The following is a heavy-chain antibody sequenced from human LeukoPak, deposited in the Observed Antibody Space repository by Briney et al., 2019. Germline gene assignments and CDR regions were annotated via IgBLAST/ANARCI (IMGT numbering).Heavy chain of an antibody. Sequence: GGSLRLSCAASGFTFTSHWMHWVRQTPGKGLVWVSHINDAGSDTKYADSVKGRFTISRDNAKNTLYLQMNSLRAEDTAMYYCVREYYGQLYWGQGTRVTVYS. D-gene: IGHD3-10*01. J-gene: IGHJ4*02. CDR1: GFTFTSHW. CDR3: VREYYGQLY. V-gene: IGHV3-74*01. CDR2: INDAGSDT.